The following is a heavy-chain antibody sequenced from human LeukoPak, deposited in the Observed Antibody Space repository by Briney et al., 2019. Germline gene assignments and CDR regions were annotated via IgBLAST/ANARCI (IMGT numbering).Heavy chain of an antibody. D-gene: IGHD2/OR15-2a*01. CDR2: ISYDGSSE. CDR3: ARDRGSFGSTQYSFDI. V-gene: IGHV3-30-3*01. J-gene: IGHJ3*02. Sequence: GGSLRLSCGASGFTFSSYAMHWVRQAPGKGLEWVALISYDGSSEYYADSVKGRFTISRDNAEKSLYLQMNSLRAEDTAVYYCARDRGSFGSTQYSFDIWGQGTMVTVSS. CDR1: GFTFSSYA.